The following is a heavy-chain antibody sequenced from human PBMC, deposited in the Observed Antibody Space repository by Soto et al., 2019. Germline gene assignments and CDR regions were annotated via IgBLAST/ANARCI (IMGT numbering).Heavy chain of an antibody. CDR2: IYWDDDK. D-gene: IGHD5-18*01. Sequence: GAGPTLGKPTQALTPDCTFSGFSLSTRGGGVGWIRQPPGKALEWLGIIYWDDDKRYSPSLKSRVTITKDTFKNQLVLTMTNMDPVDTATYYCAHLPWKQLWPRAPVVYWGQGTPVTVSS. J-gene: IGHJ4*02. CDR3: AHLPWKQLWPRAPVVY. V-gene: IGHV2-5*02. CDR1: GFSLSTRGGG.